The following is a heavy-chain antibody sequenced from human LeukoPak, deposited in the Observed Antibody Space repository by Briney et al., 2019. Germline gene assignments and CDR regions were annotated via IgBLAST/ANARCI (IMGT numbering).Heavy chain of an antibody. Sequence: GASVKVSCKASGYTFTSYDINWVRQATRQGLEWMGWMNPNSGNTGYAQKFQGRVTMTRNTSISTAYMELSSLRSEDTAVYYCARGFWVGAGPYFDYWGQGTLVTVSS. CDR1: GYTFTSYD. V-gene: IGHV1-8*01. CDR2: MNPNSGNT. D-gene: IGHD6-19*01. J-gene: IGHJ4*02. CDR3: ARGFWVGAGPYFDY.